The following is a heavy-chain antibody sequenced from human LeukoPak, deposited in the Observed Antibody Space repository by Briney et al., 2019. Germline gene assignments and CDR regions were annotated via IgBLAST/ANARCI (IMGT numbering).Heavy chain of an antibody. CDR1: GYTFTGYY. Sequence: ASVKVSCKASGYTFTGYYMHWVRQAPGQGLEWMGRINPNSGGTNYAQKFQGRVTMTRDTSISTAYMELSRLRSDDTAVYYCAREGDCGDYSWALGFDYWGQGTLVTVSS. CDR2: INPNSGGT. V-gene: IGHV1-2*06. J-gene: IGHJ4*02. D-gene: IGHD4-17*01. CDR3: AREGDCGDYSWALGFDY.